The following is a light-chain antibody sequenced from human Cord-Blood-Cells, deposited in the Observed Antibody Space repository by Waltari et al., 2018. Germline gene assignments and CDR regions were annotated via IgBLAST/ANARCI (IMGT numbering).Light chain of an antibody. J-gene: IGLJ3*02. CDR3: NSRDSSGNHLV. Sequence: SSELTQDPAVSVALGQTVRITCQGDSLRSYYASWYQQKPGQAPVLVLYGKNNRPSGIPYRFSDSSSGNTAALTITGAQAEDEAEYYCNSRDSSGNHLVFGGGTKLTVL. V-gene: IGLV3-19*01. CDR2: GKN. CDR1: SLRSYY.